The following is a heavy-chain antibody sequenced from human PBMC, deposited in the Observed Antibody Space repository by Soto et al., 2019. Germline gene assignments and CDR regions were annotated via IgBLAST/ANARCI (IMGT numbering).Heavy chain of an antibody. Sequence: PGGSLRLSCITSGFTFSSYWMSWVRQAPGKGPEWVANIRGDGGEKFYADSVKGRFTISRDNTKSSVLLEMNSLRAEDTAVYYCAKDLTGTPGPYYYYYGMDVWGQGTTVTVSS. CDR2: IRGDGGEK. CDR3: AKDLTGTPGPYYYYYGMDV. V-gene: IGHV3-7*05. J-gene: IGHJ6*02. CDR1: GFTFSSYW. D-gene: IGHD1-7*01.